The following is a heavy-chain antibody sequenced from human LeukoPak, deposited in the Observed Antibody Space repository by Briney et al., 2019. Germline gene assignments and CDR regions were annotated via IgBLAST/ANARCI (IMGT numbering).Heavy chain of an antibody. D-gene: IGHD2-2*01. Sequence: SQTLSLTCTVSGGSISSGDYYWSWIRQPPGKGLEWIGYIYYGGSTYYNPSLKSRVTISVDTSKNQFSLKLSSVTAADTAVYYCARDQVCSSTSCYFGYYYYMDVWGKGTTVTVSS. CDR3: ARDQVCSSTSCYFGYYYYMDV. V-gene: IGHV4-30-4*08. CDR2: IYYGGST. CDR1: GGSISSGDYY. J-gene: IGHJ6*03.